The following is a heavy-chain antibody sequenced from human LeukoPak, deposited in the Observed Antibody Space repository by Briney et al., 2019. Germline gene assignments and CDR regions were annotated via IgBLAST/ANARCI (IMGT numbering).Heavy chain of an antibody. J-gene: IGHJ4*02. CDR3: ARDGGYYGSGSQFDY. CDR1: EYTFTGYY. D-gene: IGHD3-10*01. CDR2: INPNSGGT. V-gene: IGHV1-2*02. Sequence: ASVKVSCKASEYTFTGYYMHWVRQAPGQGLEWMGWINPNSGGTNYAQKFQGRVTMTRDTSISTAYMELSRLRSDDTAVYYCARDGGYYGSGSQFDYWGQGTLVTVSS.